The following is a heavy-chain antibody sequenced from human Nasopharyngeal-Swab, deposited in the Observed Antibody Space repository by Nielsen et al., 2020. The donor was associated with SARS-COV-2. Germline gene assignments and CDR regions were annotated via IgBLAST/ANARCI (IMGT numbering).Heavy chain of an antibody. CDR1: GFTFSSYW. CDR3: ARISRGYTGYVDQNWFDP. V-gene: IGHV3-7*03. CDR2: IHQDGSQK. Sequence: GGSLRLSCAASGFTFSSYWMSWVRQAPGKGLECVANIHQDGSQKYYVESVKGRFTVSRDNAENLMYLQMDNLRAEDTAIYYCARISRGYTGYVDQNWFDPWGQGTLVTVSS. D-gene: IGHD5-12*01. J-gene: IGHJ5*02.